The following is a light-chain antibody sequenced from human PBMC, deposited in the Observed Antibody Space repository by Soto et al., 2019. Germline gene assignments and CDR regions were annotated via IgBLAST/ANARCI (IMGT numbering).Light chain of an antibody. CDR2: DAS. J-gene: IGKJ1*01. CDR1: QSVSSY. CDR3: QQRSNWRVT. Sequence: EIVLTQSPGTLSLSPGERATLSCRASQSVSSYLAWYQQKPGQAPRLLIYDASNRATGIPARFSGSGSGTDFTLTISSLEPEDFAVYYCQQRSNWRVTFGQGTKADIK. V-gene: IGKV3-11*01.